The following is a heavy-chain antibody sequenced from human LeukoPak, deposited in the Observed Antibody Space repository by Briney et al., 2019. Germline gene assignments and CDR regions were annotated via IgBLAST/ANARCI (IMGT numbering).Heavy chain of an antibody. CDR1: SYSISSGYY. D-gene: IGHD6-13*01. Sequence: SETLSLTCAVSSYSISSGYYWGWIRQPPGKGLEWIGSIYHTGSTYYNPSLKSRVTISVDTSKNQFSLKLSSVTAADTAVYYCARGIAAASPYWGQGTLVTVSS. V-gene: IGHV4-38-2*01. CDR3: ARGIAAASPY. CDR2: IYHTGST. J-gene: IGHJ4*02.